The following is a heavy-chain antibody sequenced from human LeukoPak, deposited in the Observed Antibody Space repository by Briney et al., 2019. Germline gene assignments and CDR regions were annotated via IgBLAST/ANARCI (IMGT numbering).Heavy chain of an antibody. CDR2: ISSSGSTT. J-gene: IGHJ5*02. Sequence: GGSLRLSCAASGFTFSSYEMNWVRQAPGKGLEWVSYISSSGSTTYYADSVKGRFTISRDNAKNSLYLQMNSLRAEDTAVYYCARGGLRIDWFDPWGQGTLVTVSS. V-gene: IGHV3-48*03. D-gene: IGHD4-17*01. CDR1: GFTFSSYE. CDR3: ARGGLRIDWFDP.